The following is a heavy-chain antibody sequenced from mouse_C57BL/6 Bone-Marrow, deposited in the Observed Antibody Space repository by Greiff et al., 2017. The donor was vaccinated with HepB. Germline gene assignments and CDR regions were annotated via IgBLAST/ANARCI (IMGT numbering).Heavy chain of an antibody. Sequence: DVQLQESGAELVRPGASVKLSCTASGFNIKDDYMHWVKQRPEQGLEWIGWIDPENGDTEYASKFQGKATITADTSSNTAYLQLSSLTSEDTAVYYCTTRRVTVVDPFDYWGQGTTLTVSS. CDR2: IDPENGDT. CDR3: TTRRVTVVDPFDY. D-gene: IGHD1-1*01. V-gene: IGHV14-4*01. J-gene: IGHJ2*01. CDR1: GFNIKDDY.